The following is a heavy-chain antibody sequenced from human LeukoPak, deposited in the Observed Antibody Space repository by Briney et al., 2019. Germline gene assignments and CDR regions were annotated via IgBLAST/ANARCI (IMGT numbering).Heavy chain of an antibody. D-gene: IGHD3-22*01. CDR2: INHSGST. CDR3: ARSGRGYYDSSGYYGPRPFDY. V-gene: IGHV4-34*01. Sequence: SETLSLTCAVYGGSFSGYYWSWIRQPPGKGLEWIGEINHSGSTNYNPSLKSRVTISVDTSKNQFSLELSSVTAADTAVYYCARSGRGYYDSSGYYGPRPFDYWGQGTLVTVSS. J-gene: IGHJ4*02. CDR1: GGSFSGYY.